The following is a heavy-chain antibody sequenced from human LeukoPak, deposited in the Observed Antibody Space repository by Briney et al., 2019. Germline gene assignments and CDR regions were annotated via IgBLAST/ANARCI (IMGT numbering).Heavy chain of an antibody. J-gene: IGHJ4*02. D-gene: IGHD2-2*01. Sequence: GGSLRLSCVVSGFTFSSYAMSWVRQAPGKGLEWVSGISGSGGSTYYADSVKGRFTISRDNSKNTLYLQMNSLRAEDTAVYYCAKSTLGDQLLYFDYWGQGTLVTVSS. CDR2: ISGSGGST. CDR3: AKSTLGDQLLYFDY. V-gene: IGHV3-23*01. CDR1: GFTFSSYA.